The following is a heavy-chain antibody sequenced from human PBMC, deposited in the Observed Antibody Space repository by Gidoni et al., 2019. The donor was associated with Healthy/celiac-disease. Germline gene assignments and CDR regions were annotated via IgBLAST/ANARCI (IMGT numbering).Heavy chain of an antibody. J-gene: IGHJ3*02. D-gene: IGHD1-26*01. CDR1: GYTLTELS. Sequence: QVQLVQSGAEVKKPGASVKAPCKVSGYTLTELSMHWVRQAPGKGLEWMGGFDPEDGETIYAQKFQGRVTMTEDTSTDTAYMELSSLRSEDTAVYYCATGLTYWELLPFDIWGQGTMVTVSS. CDR3: ATGLTYWELLPFDI. V-gene: IGHV1-24*01. CDR2: FDPEDGET.